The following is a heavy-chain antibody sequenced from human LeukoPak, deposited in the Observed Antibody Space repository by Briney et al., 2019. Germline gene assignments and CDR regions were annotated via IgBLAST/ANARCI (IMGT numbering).Heavy chain of an antibody. D-gene: IGHD3-22*01. Sequence: GSLRLSCAASGFTFSSYWMSWVRQAPGKGLEWVSYISSSGSTIYYADSVKGRFTISRENAKNSLYRQMNSLRAEETALYYWARAKRYYYDSSNSYYFDYWGQGTLVTVSS. J-gene: IGHJ4*02. CDR3: ARAKRYYYDSSNSYYFDY. V-gene: IGHV3-48*04. CDR2: ISSSGSTI. CDR1: GFTFSSYW.